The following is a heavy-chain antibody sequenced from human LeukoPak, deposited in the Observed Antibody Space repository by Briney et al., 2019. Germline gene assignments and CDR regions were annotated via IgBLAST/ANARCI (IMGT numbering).Heavy chain of an antibody. V-gene: IGHV3-23*01. Sequence: PGGSLRLSCAASGFTFSSYEMNWVRQAPGKGLEWVSVLIGSSGSTDYADSVKGRFTISRDISKNTLFLQMNSLRAEDTAIYYCAKGAYDYIEIAYFDSWGQGTLVTVSS. CDR2: LIGSSGST. CDR1: GFTFSSYE. D-gene: IGHD5-12*01. CDR3: AKGAYDYIEIAYFDS. J-gene: IGHJ4*02.